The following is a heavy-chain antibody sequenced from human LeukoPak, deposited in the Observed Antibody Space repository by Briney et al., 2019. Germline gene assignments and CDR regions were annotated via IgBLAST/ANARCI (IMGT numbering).Heavy chain of an antibody. CDR1: GYTLTELS. V-gene: IGHV1-24*01. Sequence: ASVKVSCKVSGYTLTELSMHWVRQAPGKGLEWMGGFDPEDGETIYAQKFQGRVTMTEDTSTDTAYMELSSLRSEDTAVYYCAREDCSSTSCYLIGWFDPWGQGTLVTVSS. J-gene: IGHJ5*02. D-gene: IGHD2-2*01. CDR3: AREDCSSTSCYLIGWFDP. CDR2: FDPEDGET.